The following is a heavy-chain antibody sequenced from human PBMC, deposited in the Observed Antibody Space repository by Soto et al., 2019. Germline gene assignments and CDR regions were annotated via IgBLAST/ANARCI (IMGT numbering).Heavy chain of an antibody. J-gene: IGHJ4*02. Sequence: GSGPTLVNPTQPLTLTCTFSWFSLSTSGVGVGWIRQPPGKALEWLALIYWNDDKRYSPSLKSRLTITKDTSKNQVVLTMTNMDPVDTATYYCAHTSYDSSGYYLSREYYFDYWGQGTLVTVFS. CDR3: AHTSYDSSGYYLSREYYFDY. CDR1: WFSLSTSGVG. D-gene: IGHD3-22*01. V-gene: IGHV2-5*01. CDR2: IYWNDDK.